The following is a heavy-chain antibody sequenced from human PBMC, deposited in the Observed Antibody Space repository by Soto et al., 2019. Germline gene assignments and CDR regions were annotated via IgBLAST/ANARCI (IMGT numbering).Heavy chain of an antibody. V-gene: IGHV1-2*02. J-gene: IGHJ6*02. CDR1: GYTFTGYY. D-gene: IGHD4-17*01. Sequence: ASVKVSCKASGYTFTGYYMHWVRQAPGQGLEWMGWINPNSGGTNYAQKLQGRVTMTTDTSTSTAYMELRSLRSDDTAVYYCARDRQDDYGDYGFDYYGMDVWGQGTTVTVSS. CDR3: ARDRQDDYGDYGFDYYGMDV. CDR2: INPNSGGT.